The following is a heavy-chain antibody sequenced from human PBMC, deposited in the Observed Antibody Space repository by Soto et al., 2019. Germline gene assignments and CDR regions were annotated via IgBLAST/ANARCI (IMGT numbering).Heavy chain of an antibody. Sequence: GASVKVSCKASGYTFTSYGISWVRQAPGQGLEWMGWISAYNGNTNYAQKLQGRVTMTTDTSTSTAYMELRRLRSDDTAENYCARGFYYYDSSGFDPWGQGTLVTVSS. CDR1: GYTFTSYG. CDR2: ISAYNGNT. J-gene: IGHJ5*02. V-gene: IGHV1-18*01. CDR3: ARGFYYYDSSGFDP. D-gene: IGHD3-22*01.